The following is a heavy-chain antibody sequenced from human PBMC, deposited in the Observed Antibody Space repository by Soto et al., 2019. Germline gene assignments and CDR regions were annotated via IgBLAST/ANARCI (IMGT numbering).Heavy chain of an antibody. J-gene: IGHJ5*02. Sequence: GQSLKISCKASGYSLTDYWSSWVRQMPGKGLEWMGRIDPGDSHTNYSPSFQGHVTISVDKSINTAYLQWNSLKASDSAMYYCARLYRMEDFDPWGQGTLVTVSS. D-gene: IGHD2-8*01. CDR3: ARLYRMEDFDP. CDR2: IDPGDSHT. CDR1: GYSLTDYW. V-gene: IGHV5-10-1*01.